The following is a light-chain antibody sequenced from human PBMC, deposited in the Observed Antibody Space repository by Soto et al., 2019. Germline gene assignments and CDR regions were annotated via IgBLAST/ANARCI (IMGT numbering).Light chain of an antibody. CDR3: VAWDDSLNGFV. Sequence: QSVLTQPPSASGTPGQRVAISCSGSGSNIGSHTVNWYQQLPGTAPKLLINGINQRPSGVPDRFSGSKSGTSASLAISGLQSEDEADYYCVAWDDSLNGFVFGTGTKVTVL. CDR1: GSNIGSHT. CDR2: GIN. V-gene: IGLV1-44*01. J-gene: IGLJ1*01.